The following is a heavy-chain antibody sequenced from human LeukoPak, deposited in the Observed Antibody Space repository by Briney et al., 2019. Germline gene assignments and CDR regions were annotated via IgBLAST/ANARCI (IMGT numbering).Heavy chain of an antibody. V-gene: IGHV4-61*01. J-gene: IGHJ6*03. Sequence: PSETLSLTCTVSGGSISSSSYYWSWIRQPPGKGLEWIGYIYYSGSTNYNPSLKSRVTISVDTSKNQFSLKLSSVTAAGTAVYYCARETSQKGAHYMDVWGKGTTVTISS. CDR3: ARETSQKGAHYMDV. D-gene: IGHD3-16*01. CDR2: IYYSGST. CDR1: GGSISSSSYY.